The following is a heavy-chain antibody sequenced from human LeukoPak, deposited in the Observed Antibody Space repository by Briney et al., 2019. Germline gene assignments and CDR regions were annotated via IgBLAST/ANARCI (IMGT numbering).Heavy chain of an antibody. J-gene: IGHJ4*02. V-gene: IGHV3-30*03. CDR1: GFTFSSYA. CDR2: IASDGRDK. D-gene: IGHD6-25*01. CDR3: ARDLRRIAAYYFDF. Sequence: GGSLRLSCAASGFTFSSYAMSWVRLAPGKGLEWVAVIASDGRDKHHAESVKGRFTISRDNSKSTLYLQTNSLRAEDTAVYYCARDLRRIAAYYFDFWGQGTLVTVSS.